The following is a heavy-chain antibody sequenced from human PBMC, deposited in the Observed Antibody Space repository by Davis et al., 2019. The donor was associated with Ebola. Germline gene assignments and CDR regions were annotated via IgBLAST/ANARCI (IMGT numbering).Heavy chain of an antibody. CDR3: VRDPALVVTGGGWFFGL. Sequence: PGGSLRLSCATSGFTFSRNWMSWLRLAPGKGLEWVATIKEDGSEKYYVDSVKGRFTISRDNAKNSLYLQMNSLRAEDTAVYYCVRDPALVVTGGGWFFGLWGRGTLVTVSS. CDR2: IKEDGSEK. CDR1: GFTFSRNW. D-gene: IGHD2-21*02. V-gene: IGHV3-7*01. J-gene: IGHJ2*01.